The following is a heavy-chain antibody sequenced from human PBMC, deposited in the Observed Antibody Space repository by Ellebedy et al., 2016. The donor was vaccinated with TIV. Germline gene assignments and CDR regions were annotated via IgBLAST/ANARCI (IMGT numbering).Heavy chain of an antibody. CDR1: GYTFTSYD. CDR3: ARVLRRLAAGTSAFGY. V-gene: IGHV1-8*01. Sequence: ASVKVSCXASGYTFTSYDINWVRQATGQGLEWMGWMNPNSGNTGYAQKFQGRVTMTRNTSISTAYMELSSLRSEDTAVYYCARVLRRLAAGTSAFGYWGQGTLVTVSS. D-gene: IGHD6-13*01. J-gene: IGHJ4*02. CDR2: MNPNSGNT.